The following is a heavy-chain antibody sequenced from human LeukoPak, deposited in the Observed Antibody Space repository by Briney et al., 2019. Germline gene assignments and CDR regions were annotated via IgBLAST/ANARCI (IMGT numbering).Heavy chain of an antibody. CDR3: ARWTYYYDSSGYFY. CDR2: INHSGST. CDR1: GGSFSGYY. Sequence: QSSETLSLTCAVYGGSFSGYYWSWIRQPPGKGLEWIGEINHSGSTNYNPSLKSRVTISVDTSKNQFSLKLSSVTAADTAVYYCARWTYYYDSSGYFYWGQGTLVTVSS. D-gene: IGHD3-22*01. V-gene: IGHV4-34*01. J-gene: IGHJ4*02.